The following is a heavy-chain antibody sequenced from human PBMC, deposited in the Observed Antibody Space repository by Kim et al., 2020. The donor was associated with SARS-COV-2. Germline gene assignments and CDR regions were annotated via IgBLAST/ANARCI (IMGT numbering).Heavy chain of an antibody. J-gene: IGHJ4*02. Sequence: GGSLRLSCAASGFTFSSYAMSWVRQAPGKGLEWVSAISGSGGSTYYADSVKGRFTISRDNSKNTLYLQMNSLRAEDTAVYYCELYQLLAPFDYWGQGTLVTVSS. V-gene: IGHV3-23*01. CDR2: ISGSGGST. CDR1: GFTFSSYA. CDR3: ELYQLLAPFDY. D-gene: IGHD2-2*01.